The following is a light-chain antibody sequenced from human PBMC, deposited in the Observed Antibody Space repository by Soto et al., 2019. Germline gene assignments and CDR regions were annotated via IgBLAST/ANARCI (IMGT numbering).Light chain of an antibody. J-gene: IGKJ1*01. CDR1: QSISSW. CDR2: KAS. CDR3: QQYNSYPWT. V-gene: IGKV1-5*03. Sequence: DIQMTQSPSTLSASVGDRVTITCRASQSISSWLAWYQQKPGKAPKLLIYKASSLDSGVPSRFSGSASVTEFTLTISSLQPDDFATYYCQQYNSYPWTFGQGTKVEIK.